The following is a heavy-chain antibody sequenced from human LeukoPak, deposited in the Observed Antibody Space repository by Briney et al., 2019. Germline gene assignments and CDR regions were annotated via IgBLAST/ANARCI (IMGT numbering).Heavy chain of an antibody. CDR1: GDTLNNDD. J-gene: IGHJ5*02. Sequence: GASVKVFCKASGDTLNNDDITWVRQAPGRGLEWMGRIVPIVEITNYAESFQGRVTITADKSTNTFYMQLASLMSSDTAIYFCARGNYGDPNWFDPWGQGTLVTVSS. V-gene: IGHV1-69*04. CDR2: IVPIVEIT. D-gene: IGHD4-17*01. CDR3: ARGNYGDPNWFDP.